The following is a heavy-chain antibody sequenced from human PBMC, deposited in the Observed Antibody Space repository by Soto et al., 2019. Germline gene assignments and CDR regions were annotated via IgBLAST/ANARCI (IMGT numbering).Heavy chain of an antibody. Sequence: GGSLRLSCAASGFTFSSYWMHWVRQAPGKGLVWVSRINSDGSSTSYADSVKGRFTISRDNAKNTLYLQMNSLRAEDTAVYYCARAPALEWLLHHYYYYGMDVWGQGTTVTVSS. CDR3: ARAPALEWLLHHYYYYGMDV. J-gene: IGHJ6*02. CDR1: GFTFSSYW. CDR2: INSDGSST. D-gene: IGHD3-3*01. V-gene: IGHV3-74*01.